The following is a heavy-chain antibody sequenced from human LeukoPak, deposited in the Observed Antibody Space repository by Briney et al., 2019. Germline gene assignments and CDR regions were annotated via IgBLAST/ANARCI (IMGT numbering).Heavy chain of an antibody. CDR2: ISGSGGST. CDR3: ATGRYYSSSWYWDY. CDR1: GFTFSSYA. J-gene: IGHJ4*02. D-gene: IGHD6-13*01. Sequence: GGSLRLSCAASGFTFSSYAMSWVRQAPGKGLEWVSAISGSGGSTYYADSVKGRFTISRDNSKNTLYLQMNSLRDEDTAVYYCATGRYYSSSWYWDYWGQGTLVTVSS. V-gene: IGHV3-23*01.